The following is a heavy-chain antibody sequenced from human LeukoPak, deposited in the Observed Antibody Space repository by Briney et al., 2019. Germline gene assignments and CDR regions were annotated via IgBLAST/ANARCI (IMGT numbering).Heavy chain of an antibody. CDR3: AKDRVGWELLADAFDI. Sequence: GGSLRLSCAASGVTFSGYSMNWVRQAPGKGLEWVSSISGSGGSTYYADSVKGRFTISRDNSKNTLYLQMNSLRAEDAAVYYCAKDRVGWELLADAFDIWGQGTMVTVSS. J-gene: IGHJ3*02. CDR1: GVTFSGYS. D-gene: IGHD1-26*01. CDR2: ISGSGGST. V-gene: IGHV3-23*01.